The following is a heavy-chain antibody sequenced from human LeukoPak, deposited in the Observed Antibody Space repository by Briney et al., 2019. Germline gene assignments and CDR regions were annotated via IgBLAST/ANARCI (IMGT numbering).Heavy chain of an antibody. CDR3: AKLPSDARGY. CDR1: GFTFSSYW. J-gene: IGHJ4*02. D-gene: IGHD4-23*01. V-gene: IGHV3-7*03. Sequence: GGSLRLSCAASGFTFSSYWMTWVRQAPGKGLEWVASINQDGSEKYYVDSVKGRFTISRDNSKNTLYLQMNSLRAEDTAVYYCAKLPSDARGYWGQGTLVTVSS. CDR2: INQDGSEK.